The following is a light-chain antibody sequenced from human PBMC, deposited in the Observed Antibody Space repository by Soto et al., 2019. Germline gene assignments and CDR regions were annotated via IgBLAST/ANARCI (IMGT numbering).Light chain of an antibody. CDR3: QHYNSYSEA. J-gene: IGKJ1*01. CDR1: QSISSW. CDR2: KAS. V-gene: IGKV1-5*03. Sequence: DIQMTQSPSTLSASVGDIVTITCLASQSISSWLAWYQQKPGKAPKLLIYKASSLESGVPSRFSGSGSGTEFTLTISSLQPDDFATYYCQHYNSYSEAFGQGTKVDIK.